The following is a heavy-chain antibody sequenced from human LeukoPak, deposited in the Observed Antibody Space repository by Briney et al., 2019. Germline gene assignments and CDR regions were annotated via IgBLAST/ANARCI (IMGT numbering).Heavy chain of an antibody. CDR2: IRYDGSNK. CDR1: GFIFSNYA. CDR3: AKSRGYSYGYEGAFDI. V-gene: IGHV3-30*02. J-gene: IGHJ3*02. D-gene: IGHD5-18*01. Sequence: PGGSLRLSCAASGFIFSNYAMSWVRQAPGKGLEWVAFIRYDGSNKYYADSVKGRFTITRDNSKNTLYLQMNSLRAEDTAVYYCAKSRGYSYGYEGAFDIWGQGTMVTVSS.